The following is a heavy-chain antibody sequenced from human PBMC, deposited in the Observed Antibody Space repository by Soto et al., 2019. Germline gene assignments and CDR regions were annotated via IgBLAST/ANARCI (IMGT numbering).Heavy chain of an antibody. Sequence: QVQLVESGGGVVQPGRSLRLSCAASGFTFSSYGMQWVRQAPGKGLEWVAVISYDGSNKYYADSVKGRFTISRDNSKNTLYLQMNSLRAEDTAVYYCAKEYYYYSSGYGHWFAPWGQGTLVTVSS. D-gene: IGHD3-22*01. J-gene: IGHJ5*02. CDR2: ISYDGSNK. V-gene: IGHV3-30*18. CDR1: GFTFSSYG. CDR3: AKEYYYYSSGYGHWFAP.